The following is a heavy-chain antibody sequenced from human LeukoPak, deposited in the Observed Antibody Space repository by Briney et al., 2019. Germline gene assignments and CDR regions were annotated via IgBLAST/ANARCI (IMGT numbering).Heavy chain of an antibody. V-gene: IGHV4-34*01. CDR3: ARGSGGYCSGGSCYEPFDY. Sequence: SETLSLTCAVYGGSFSGYYWSWIRQPPGKGLEWIGEINHSGSTSYNPSLKSRVTISVDTSKNQFSLKLSSVTAADTAVYYCARGSGGYCSGGSCYEPFDYWGQGTLVTVSS. D-gene: IGHD2-15*01. J-gene: IGHJ4*02. CDR1: GGSFSGYY. CDR2: INHSGST.